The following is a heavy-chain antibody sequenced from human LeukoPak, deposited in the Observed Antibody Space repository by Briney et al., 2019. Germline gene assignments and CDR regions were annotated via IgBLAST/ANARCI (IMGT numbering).Heavy chain of an antibody. Sequence: KPGGSLRLSCAASGFTFSSYIMNWVRQAPGKGLEWVSSISASSTYIYYADSVKGRFTISRDNARKSLYLQMNSLRAEDTAVYYCARVEWKLPWFDPWGQGTLVTVSS. CDR1: GFTFSSYI. D-gene: IGHD1-26*01. CDR2: ISASSTYI. CDR3: ARVEWKLPWFDP. J-gene: IGHJ5*02. V-gene: IGHV3-21*01.